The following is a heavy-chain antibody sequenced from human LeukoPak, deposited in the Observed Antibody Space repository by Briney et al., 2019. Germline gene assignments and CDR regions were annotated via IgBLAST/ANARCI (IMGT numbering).Heavy chain of an antibody. J-gene: IGHJ4*02. CDR1: GHTFTAYY. D-gene: IGHD2-15*01. CDR2: INPSAGSGSS. V-gene: IGHV1-46*01. Sequence: ASVKVSCKASGHTFTAYYMYWVRQAPGQGLEWMGVINPSAGSGSSTYAQKFQGRVTMTRDMSTSTVYMELSSLRSEDTAVYYCARTKYCSGGRCYSGFSYRGQGTLVTVSS. CDR3: ARTKYCSGGRCYSGFSY.